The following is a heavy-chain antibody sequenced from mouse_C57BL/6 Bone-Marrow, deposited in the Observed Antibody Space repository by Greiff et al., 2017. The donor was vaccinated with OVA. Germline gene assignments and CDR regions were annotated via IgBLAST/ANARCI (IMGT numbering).Heavy chain of an antibody. D-gene: IGHD3-2*02. Sequence: QVQLQQPGAELVRPGSSVKLSCKASGYTFTSYWMDWVKQRPGQGLEWIGNIYPSDSETHYNQKFKDKATLTVDKSSSTAYMQLSSPTSEDSAVYYCARTDSSGIWFAYWGQGTLVTVSA. CDR3: ARTDSSGIWFAY. CDR2: IYPSDSET. V-gene: IGHV1-61*01. J-gene: IGHJ3*01. CDR1: GYTFTSYW.